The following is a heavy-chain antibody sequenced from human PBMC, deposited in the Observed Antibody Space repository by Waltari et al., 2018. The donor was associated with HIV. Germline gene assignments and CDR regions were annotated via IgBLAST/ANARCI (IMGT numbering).Heavy chain of an antibody. CDR1: GYTFTGYY. J-gene: IGHJ4*02. V-gene: IGHV1-2*02. Sequence: QVQLVQSGAEVKKPGASVKVSCKASGYTFTGYYMHWVRQAPGQGLEWMGWINPNGGGTNYAQKFQGRVTMTRDTSISTAYMELSRLRSDDTAVYYCAREGGYGNNGYFDYWGQGTLVTVSS. CDR3: AREGGYGNNGYFDY. CDR2: INPNGGGT. D-gene: IGHD2-15*01.